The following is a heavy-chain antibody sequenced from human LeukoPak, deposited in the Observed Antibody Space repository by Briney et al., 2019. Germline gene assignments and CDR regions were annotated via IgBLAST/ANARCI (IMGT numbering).Heavy chain of an antibody. CDR1: RLTFSNYA. V-gene: IGHV3-23*01. Sequence: GSLRLSFSASRLTFSNYALSWGRQAPGQGLELVLAISATGGRTYYADSLKGRFTISRDNSKNTLYLQMNSLRAEDTAVYYCAKALLLFSSDYFDYWGQGTLVTVSS. CDR3: AKALLLFSSDYFDY. D-gene: IGHD3-10*01. CDR2: ISATGGRT. J-gene: IGHJ4*02.